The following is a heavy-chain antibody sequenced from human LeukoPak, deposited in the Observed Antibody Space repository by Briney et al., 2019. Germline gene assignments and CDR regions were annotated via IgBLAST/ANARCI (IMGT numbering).Heavy chain of an antibody. J-gene: IGHJ2*01. D-gene: IGHD5-18*01. Sequence: SETLSLTCAVYGGSFSGYYWSWIRQPPGKGLEWIGEINHSGSTNYNPSLKSRVTMSVDTSKNQFSLKLSSVTAADTAVYYCARDVGRYTYGYRPTELYWYFDLWGRGTRVTVSS. CDR2: INHSGST. V-gene: IGHV4-34*01. CDR1: GGSFSGYY. CDR3: ARDVGRYTYGYRPTELYWYFDL.